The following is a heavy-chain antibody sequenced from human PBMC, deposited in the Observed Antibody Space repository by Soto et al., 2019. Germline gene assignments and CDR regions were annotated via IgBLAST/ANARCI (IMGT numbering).Heavy chain of an antibody. CDR2: IYYSGST. CDR3: ARDRVLELNAFDI. V-gene: IGHV4-31*03. Sequence: SETLSLTCTVSGGSISSGGYYWSWIRQHPGKGPEWIGYIYYSGSTYYNPSLKSRVTISVDTSKNQFSLKLSSVTAADTAVYYCARDRVLELNAFDIWGQGTMVTVSS. CDR1: GGSISSGGYY. J-gene: IGHJ3*02. D-gene: IGHD3-10*01.